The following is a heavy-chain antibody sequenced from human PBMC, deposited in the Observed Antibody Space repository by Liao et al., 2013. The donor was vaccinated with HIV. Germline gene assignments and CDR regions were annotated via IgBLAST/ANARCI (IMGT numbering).Heavy chain of an antibody. V-gene: IGHV4-61*02. J-gene: IGHJ4*02. CDR3: ARSYYDSSGYHVFDY. CDR2: IYTSGST. Sequence: QVQLQESGPGLVKPSQTLSLTCTVSGGSISSGSYYWSWIRQPAGKGLEWIGRIYTSGSTNYNPSLKSRVTISVDTSKNQFSLKLSSVTAADTAVYYCARSYYDSSGYHVFDYWGQGTLVTVSS. D-gene: IGHD3-22*01. CDR1: GGSISSGSYY.